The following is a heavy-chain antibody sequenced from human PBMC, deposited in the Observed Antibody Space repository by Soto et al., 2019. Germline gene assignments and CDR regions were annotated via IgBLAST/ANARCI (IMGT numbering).Heavy chain of an antibody. V-gene: IGHV4-38-2*01. CDR3: AIRVPVRGVIQSWFDP. D-gene: IGHD3-10*01. Sequence: PSETLSLTCAVSGYSISSGYYWGWNRQPPGKGLEWIGSIYHSGSTYYNPSLKSRVTISVDTSKNQFSLKLSSVTAADPAVYYCAIRVPVRGVIQSWFDPWGQGTLVTVSS. CDR1: GYSISSGYY. J-gene: IGHJ5*02. CDR2: IYHSGST.